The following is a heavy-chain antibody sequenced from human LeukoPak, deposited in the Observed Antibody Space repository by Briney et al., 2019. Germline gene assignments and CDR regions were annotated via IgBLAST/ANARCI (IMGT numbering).Heavy chain of an antibody. J-gene: IGHJ4*02. CDR3: ATTYYDILTGYLTPFDY. Sequence: ASVKVSCIASGYSFTSYDINWVRQATGQGLEWMGWMNTNSGNTGFAPKFQGRVTMTRDTSKGTAYMELSSLRSEDTAVYYCATTYYDILTGYLTPFDYWGQGTLVTVSS. CDR2: MNTNSGNT. V-gene: IGHV1-8*01. CDR1: GYSFTSYD. D-gene: IGHD3-9*01.